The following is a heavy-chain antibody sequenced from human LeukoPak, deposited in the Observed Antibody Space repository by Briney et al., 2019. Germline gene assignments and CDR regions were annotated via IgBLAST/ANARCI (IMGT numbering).Heavy chain of an antibody. CDR1: GYTFTSYG. CDR3: ARVQAVAGTKGDY. D-gene: IGHD6-19*01. J-gene: IGHJ4*02. CDR2: ISAYNGNT. V-gene: IGHV1-18*01. Sequence: ASVKLSCNASGYTFTSYGISWVRRAPAQGLEWMGWISAYNGNTNYAQKLQGRVTMTTDTSTSTAYMELRSLRSDDTAVYYCARVQAVAGTKGDYWGQGTLVTVSS.